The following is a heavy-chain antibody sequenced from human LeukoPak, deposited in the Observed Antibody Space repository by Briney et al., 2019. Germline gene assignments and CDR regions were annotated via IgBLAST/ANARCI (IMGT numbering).Heavy chain of an antibody. J-gene: IGHJ4*02. Sequence: ASLKVSCKTSGYTFIRYSIGWVRQAPGQGLEWMGWISTYNGDTKYAQKFQDRVTMTTDTSTSTAYLEMRRLRFDDTAVYFCARERDTALAPYLGYWGQGTLLTVSS. CDR3: ARERDTALAPYLGY. D-gene: IGHD5-18*01. CDR2: ISTYNGDT. CDR1: GYTFIRYS. V-gene: IGHV1-18*01.